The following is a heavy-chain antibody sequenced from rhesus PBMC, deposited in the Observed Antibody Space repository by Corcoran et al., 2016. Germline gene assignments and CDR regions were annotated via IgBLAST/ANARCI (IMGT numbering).Heavy chain of an antibody. Sequence: QVQLQESGPGLVKPSETLSLTCPVSGGSISGYYYWNWIRQPPGKGLEWIGGGPGSSATTYYSPSLRSRVTISKDSSKNQFSLNLSSVTAADTAVYYCARRDYDSAHYIDYWGQGVLVTVSS. V-gene: IGHV4-143*01. CDR3: ARRDYDSAHYIDY. D-gene: IGHD3-28*01. J-gene: IGHJ4*01. CDR2: GPGSSATT. CDR1: GGSISGYYY.